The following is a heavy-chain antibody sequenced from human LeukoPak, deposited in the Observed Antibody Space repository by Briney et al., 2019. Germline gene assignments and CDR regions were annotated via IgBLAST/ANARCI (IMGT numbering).Heavy chain of an antibody. CDR3: ARHGGRLGYFDN. CDR2: VYQSGTT. CDR1: SGSISTFY. Sequence: SETLSLTCTVSSGSISTFYRSWICQPPGKGLEWIGYVYQSGTTSYNPSLKRRVTISADTSKNQFSLRVTSVTAADTAVYYCARHGGRLGYFDNWGRGTLVTVSS. V-gene: IGHV4-59*08. J-gene: IGHJ4*02. D-gene: IGHD1-26*01.